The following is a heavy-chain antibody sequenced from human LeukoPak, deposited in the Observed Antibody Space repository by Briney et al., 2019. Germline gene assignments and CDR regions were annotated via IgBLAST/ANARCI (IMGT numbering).Heavy chain of an antibody. V-gene: IGHV4-34*01. CDR2: INHSGST. Sequence: SETLSHTCAVYGGSFTGYYWSWIRQPPGKGLEWIGEINHSGSTNYNPSLKSRVTISVDTSKNQFSLKLSSVTAADTAVYYCAREEPLGSCSSTSCYRMSWFDPWGQGTLVTVSS. CDR1: GGSFTGYY. D-gene: IGHD2-2*02. J-gene: IGHJ5*02. CDR3: AREEPLGSCSSTSCYRMSWFDP.